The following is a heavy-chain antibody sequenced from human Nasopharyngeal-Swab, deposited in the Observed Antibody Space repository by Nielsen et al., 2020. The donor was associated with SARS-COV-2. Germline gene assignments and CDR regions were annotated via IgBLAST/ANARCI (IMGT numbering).Heavy chain of an antibody. D-gene: IGHD1-26*01. J-gene: IGHJ3*02. CDR3: ARDQGIVGATSAFDI. Sequence: WVRQAPGQGLEWMGIINPSGGSTSYAQKFQGRVTMTRYTSTSTVYMELSSLRSEDTAVYYCARDQGIVGATSAFDIWGQGTMVTVSS. CDR2: INPSGGST. V-gene: IGHV1-46*01.